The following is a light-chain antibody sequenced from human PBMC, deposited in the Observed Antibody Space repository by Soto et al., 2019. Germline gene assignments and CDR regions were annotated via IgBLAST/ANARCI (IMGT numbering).Light chain of an antibody. V-gene: IGLV1-51*01. Sequence: QSVLSQPPSGSAAPGQKVTISCSASNSGIGNNFVSWYQHLPGAAPKLLIFENDKRPSGIPDRFSGSRSATSATLDITGLQTGDEADYYCGTWHNILSAYVIGTGTKVTVL. J-gene: IGLJ1*01. CDR3: GTWHNILSAYV. CDR1: NSGIGNNF. CDR2: END.